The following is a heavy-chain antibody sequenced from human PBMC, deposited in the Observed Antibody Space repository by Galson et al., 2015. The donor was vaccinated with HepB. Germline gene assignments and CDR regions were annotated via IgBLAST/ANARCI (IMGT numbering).Heavy chain of an antibody. CDR2: ISGSGGST. Sequence: SLRLSCAASGFTFSSYAMSWVRQAPGKGLEWVSAISGSGGSTYYADSVKGRFTISRDNSKNTLYLQMNSLRAEDTAVYYCANRYCSGGSCYGYYYYYYMDVWGKGTTVTVSS. CDR3: ANRYCSGGSCYGYYYYYYMDV. D-gene: IGHD2-15*01. J-gene: IGHJ6*03. V-gene: IGHV3-23*01. CDR1: GFTFSSYA.